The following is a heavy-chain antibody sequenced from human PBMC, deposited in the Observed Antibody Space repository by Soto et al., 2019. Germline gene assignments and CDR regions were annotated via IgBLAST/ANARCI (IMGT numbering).Heavy chain of an antibody. V-gene: IGHV4-39*01. CDR1: GGSISSSSYY. CDR2: IYYSGST. J-gene: IGHJ4*02. Sequence: SETLSLTCTVSGGSISSSSYYWGWIRQPPGKGLEWIGSIYYSGSTYYNTSLKNRVTISVDTSKNKFSLKLSSVTAAETAVYYFARHXNVLRXFXXXRGXYFXYWGQGTLXXXXS. CDR3: ARHXNVLRXFXXXRGXYFXY. D-gene: IGHD3-9*01.